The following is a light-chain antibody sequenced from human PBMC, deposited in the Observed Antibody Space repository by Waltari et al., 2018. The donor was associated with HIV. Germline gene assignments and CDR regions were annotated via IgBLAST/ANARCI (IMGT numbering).Light chain of an antibody. CDR3: AAWEDSLNGPIWV. J-gene: IGLJ3*02. CDR2: SNN. V-gene: IGLV1-44*01. CDR1: SSNIGSYT. Sequence: QSVLTQPPSASGTPGQRVTISCSGSSSNIGSYTVNWYQQIPGTAPKLLIFSNNYWPSGVPDRFSGSKSGTAASLAISGLHSDDDADYFCAAWEDSLNGPIWVFGGGTKLTVL.